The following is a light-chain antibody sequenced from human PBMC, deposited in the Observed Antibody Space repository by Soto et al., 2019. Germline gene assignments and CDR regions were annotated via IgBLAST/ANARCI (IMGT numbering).Light chain of an antibody. Sequence: EIVMTQSPANLGVSPGEGATLXCRASQSISSNLVWYQQKTGKAPRLLIYGASTRATGIQARLSGSGSGKEFTLNISSLQSEDFAVYYCKQYNNWPPWTFGQGTKVDIK. J-gene: IGKJ1*01. CDR2: GAS. CDR1: QSISSN. V-gene: IGKV3-15*01. CDR3: KQYNNWPPWT.